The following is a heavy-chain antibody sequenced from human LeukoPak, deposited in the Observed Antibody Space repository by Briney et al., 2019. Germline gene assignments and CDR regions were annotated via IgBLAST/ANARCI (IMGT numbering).Heavy chain of an antibody. V-gene: IGHV3-23*01. D-gene: IGHD3-10*01. CDR2: ISGEGRDT. CDR3: AKGEYYYGSGSYWDYWYFDL. J-gene: IGHJ2*01. Sequence: GGSLRLSCAASGFTFGDYAMNWVRQAPGKGLEYVASISGEGRDTFHADSVKGRFTISRDNSKYTFYLHMNSLRPEDTATYYCAKGEYYYGSGSYWDYWYFDLWGRGTPVTVSS. CDR1: GFTFGDYA.